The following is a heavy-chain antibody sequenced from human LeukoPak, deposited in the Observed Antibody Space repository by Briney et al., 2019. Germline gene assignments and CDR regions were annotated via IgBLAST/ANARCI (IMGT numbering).Heavy chain of an antibody. CDR3: TRDGLGYCSGGSCGSAEYFQH. J-gene: IGHJ1*01. D-gene: IGHD2-15*01. V-gene: IGHV3-49*03. CDR1: GFTSGDYA. Sequence: GRSLRLSCTASGFTSGDYAMSWFRQAPGKGLEWVGFIRSKAYGGTTEYAASVKGRYTISRDDSKSIAYLQMNSLKTEDTAVYYCTRDGLGYCSGGSCGSAEYFQHWGQGTLVTVSS. CDR2: IRSKAYGGTT.